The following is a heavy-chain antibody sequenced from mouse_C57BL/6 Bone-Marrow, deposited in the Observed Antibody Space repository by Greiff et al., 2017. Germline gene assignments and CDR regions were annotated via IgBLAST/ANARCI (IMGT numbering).Heavy chain of an antibody. CDR2: ISYDGSN. V-gene: IGHV3-6*01. CDR1: GYSITSGYY. Sequence: EVKLEESGPGLVKPSQSLSLTCSVTGYSITSGYYWNWIRQFPGNKLEWMGYISYDGSNNYNPSLKNRISITRDTSKNQFFLKLNSVTTEDTATYYCARGRNDYPFAYWGQGTLVTVSA. CDR3: ARGRNDYPFAY. D-gene: IGHD2-4*01. J-gene: IGHJ3*01.